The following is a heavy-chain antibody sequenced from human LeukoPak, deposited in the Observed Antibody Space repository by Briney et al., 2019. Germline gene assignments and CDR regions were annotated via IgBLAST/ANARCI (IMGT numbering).Heavy chain of an antibody. V-gene: IGHV4-59*08. CDR1: GGSMNAYY. CDR3: ATIAGSSSF. CDR2: IYYSGST. D-gene: IGHD6-6*01. J-gene: IGHJ4*02. Sequence: ETLSLTCTVSGGSMNAYYWTWFRQPPGKGLEWIGYIYYSGSTNYNPSLKSRLTISVDTSNNQFSLRLSSVTAADTAVYYCATIAGSSSFWGQGTLVTVSS.